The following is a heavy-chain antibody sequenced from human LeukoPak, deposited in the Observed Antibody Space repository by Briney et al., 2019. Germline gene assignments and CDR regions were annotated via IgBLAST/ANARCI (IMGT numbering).Heavy chain of an antibody. V-gene: IGHV3-30*18. J-gene: IGHJ4*02. CDR3: AKAGKDHGEYYFDY. CDR1: GXXXXSYX. CDR2: ISYGGSNK. D-gene: IGHD3-10*01. Sequence: GXXXXSYXXHWVRQAPGKGLEXXAVISYGGSNKYYADSVKGRFTISRDNSKNTLYLQMNSLRAEDTAVYYCAKAGKDHGEYYFDYWGQGTLVTVSS.